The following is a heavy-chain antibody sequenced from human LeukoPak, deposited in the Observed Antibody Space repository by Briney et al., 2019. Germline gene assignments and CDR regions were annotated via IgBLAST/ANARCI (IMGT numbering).Heavy chain of an antibody. CDR3: ASGPPSYDY. Sequence: SETLSLTCAVYGGSFSGYYWSWIRQPPGKGLEWIGEINHSGSTNYNPSLKSRVTISVDTSKNQFSLKLSSVTAADTAVYCCASGPPSYDYWGQGTLVTVSS. J-gene: IGHJ4*02. V-gene: IGHV4-34*01. CDR1: GGSFSGYY. CDR2: INHSGST.